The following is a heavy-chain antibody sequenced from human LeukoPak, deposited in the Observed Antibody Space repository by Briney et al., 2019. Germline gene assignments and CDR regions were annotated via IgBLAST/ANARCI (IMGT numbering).Heavy chain of an antibody. CDR3: ARAEAAAGTSFGWFDP. Sequence: ASVKVSCKASGYTFTSYGISWVRQAPGQGLEWMGWISAYNGNTNYAQKLQGRVTMTTDTSTSTAYMELRSLRSDDTAVYYCARAEAAAGTSFGWFDPWGQGTLVTVCS. J-gene: IGHJ5*02. CDR1: GYTFTSYG. D-gene: IGHD6-13*01. V-gene: IGHV1-18*01. CDR2: ISAYNGNT.